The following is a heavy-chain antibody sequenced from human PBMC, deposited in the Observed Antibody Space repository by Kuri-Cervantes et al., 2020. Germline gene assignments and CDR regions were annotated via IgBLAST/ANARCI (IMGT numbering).Heavy chain of an antibody. CDR3: ARGPPYGDAFDI. CDR1: GFIFSSYA. Sequence: GGSLRLSCAASGFIFSSYAMHWVRQAPGKGLEWVAVISYDGSNKYYADSVKGRFTISRDNSKSTLYLQMNSLRAEDTAVYYCARGPPYGDAFDIWGQGTKVTVSS. J-gene: IGHJ3*02. CDR2: ISYDGSNK. V-gene: IGHV3-30-3*01. D-gene: IGHD4-17*01.